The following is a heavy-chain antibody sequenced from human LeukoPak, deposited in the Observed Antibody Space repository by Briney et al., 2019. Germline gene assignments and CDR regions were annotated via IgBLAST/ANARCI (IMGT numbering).Heavy chain of an antibody. J-gene: IGHJ3*02. D-gene: IGHD3-22*01. CDR3: ARRCSDSSGYPRDAFDI. CDR2: IYYSGST. V-gene: IGHV4-59*01. CDR1: GGSISSYY. Sequence: PSETLSLTCTVSGGSISSYYWSWIRQPPGKGLEWIGCIYYSGSTNYNPSLKSRVTISVDTSKNQFSLKLSSVTAADTAVYYCARRCSDSSGYPRDAFDIWGQGTMVTVSS.